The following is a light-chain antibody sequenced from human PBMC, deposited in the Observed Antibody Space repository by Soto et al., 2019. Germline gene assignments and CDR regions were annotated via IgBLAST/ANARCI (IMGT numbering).Light chain of an antibody. CDR2: AAS. J-gene: IGKJ4*01. CDR3: QNYNSPPLT. Sequence: DVPMTQSPSSLSASVGDRVTITCRAGQGIATSLAWYQQRPGKVPKLLIYAASTLQSGVPFRFSGSGSGADFTLTISSLHPEDVATYYCQNYNSPPLTFGGGTKVEI. V-gene: IGKV1-27*01. CDR1: QGIATS.